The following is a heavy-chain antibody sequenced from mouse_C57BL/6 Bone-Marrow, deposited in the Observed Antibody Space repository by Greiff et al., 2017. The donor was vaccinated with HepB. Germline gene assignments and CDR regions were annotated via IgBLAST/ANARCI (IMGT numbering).Heavy chain of an antibody. D-gene: IGHD4-1*01. V-gene: IGHV1-82*01. Sequence: VQRVESGPELVKPGASVKISCKASGYAFSSSWMNWVKQRPGKGLEWIGRIYPGDGDTNYNGKFKGKATLTADKSSSTAYMQLSSLTSEDSAVYFCARAKGTGTPDYWGQGTTLTVSS. CDR2: IYPGDGDT. CDR3: ARAKGTGTPDY. J-gene: IGHJ2*01. CDR1: GYAFSSSW.